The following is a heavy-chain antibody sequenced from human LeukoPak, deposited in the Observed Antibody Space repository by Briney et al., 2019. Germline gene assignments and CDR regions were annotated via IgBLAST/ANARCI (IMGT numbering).Heavy chain of an antibody. Sequence: GGSLRLSCAASGFTFSNYWMSWVRQAPGKGLEWVANIKQDRSEKYYVDSVKGRFTISRDNAKKSLYLQMNTLTGEDTAVYYCARGANYGDYYPLYYFDSWGQGTLVTVSS. CDR2: IKQDRSEK. CDR1: GFTFSNYW. V-gene: IGHV3-7*01. CDR3: ARGANYGDYYPLYYFDS. D-gene: IGHD4-17*01. J-gene: IGHJ4*02.